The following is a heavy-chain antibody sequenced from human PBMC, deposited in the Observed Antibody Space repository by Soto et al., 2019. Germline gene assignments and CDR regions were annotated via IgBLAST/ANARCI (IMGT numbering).Heavy chain of an antibody. V-gene: IGHV3-33*01. J-gene: IGHJ6*02. D-gene: IGHD6-13*01. Sequence: QVQLVESGGGVVQPGRSLRLSCAASGFNSNNYGMHWVRQAPGKGLEWVAVIWNDGNGYYYANSVKGRFTISRDNSKNTLYLQRSSLRAEDTAVYYCARRQISPPTRGAASARGGMDVWGQGTTVTVSS. CDR2: IWNDGNGY. CDR3: ARRQISPPTRGAASARGGMDV. CDR1: GFNSNNYG.